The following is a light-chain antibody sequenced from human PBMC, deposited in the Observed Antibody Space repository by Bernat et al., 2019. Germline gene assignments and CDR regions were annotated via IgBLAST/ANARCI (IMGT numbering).Light chain of an antibody. CDR3: QQCRNWQLT. V-gene: IGKV3-11*01. Sequence: EIVLTQSPATLSLSPGERATLSCRASASVGNYLAWYQQIPGQAPRLLIFDASKRATGTPARFSGGGSGPAFTLTSSSLEPEDFVVCYCQQCRNWQLTFGGGTKVEIK. J-gene: IGKJ4*02. CDR1: ASVGNY. CDR2: DAS.